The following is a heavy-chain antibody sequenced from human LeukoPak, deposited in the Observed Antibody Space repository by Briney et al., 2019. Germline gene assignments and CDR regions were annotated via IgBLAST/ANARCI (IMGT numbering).Heavy chain of an antibody. Sequence: ASVKVSCKVSGYTLTQLSMHWVRQAPGKGLEWMGGFDPEDGETIYAQKFQGRVTMTEGTSTDTAYMDLTSLRSEDTAVYYCATNSGHSSGYYYYWGQGTLVTVSS. D-gene: IGHD3-22*01. V-gene: IGHV1-24*01. CDR1: GYTLTQLS. J-gene: IGHJ4*02. CDR2: FDPEDGET. CDR3: ATNSGHSSGYYYY.